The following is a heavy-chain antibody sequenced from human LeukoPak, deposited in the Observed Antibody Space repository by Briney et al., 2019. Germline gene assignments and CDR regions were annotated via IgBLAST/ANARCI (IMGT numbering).Heavy chain of an antibody. CDR1: GGSFSGYY. CDR3: ARGRGFWSGSAFDY. D-gene: IGHD3-3*01. J-gene: IGHJ4*02. Sequence: SETLSLTCAVYGGSFSGYYWSWIRQPPGKGLEWIGSIYYSGSTYYNPSLKSRVTISVDTSKNQFSLKLSSVTAADTAVYYCARGRGFWSGSAFDYWGQGTLVTVSS. V-gene: IGHV4-34*01. CDR2: IYYSGST.